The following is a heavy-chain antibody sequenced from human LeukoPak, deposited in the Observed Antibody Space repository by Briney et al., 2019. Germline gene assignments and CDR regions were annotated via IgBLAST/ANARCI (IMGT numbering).Heavy chain of an antibody. D-gene: IGHD3-16*02. V-gene: IGHV1-58*02. CDR3: ERDLTPYDYVWGSYRYTFDAFDI. Sequence: SVKVSCKSSGFTFTSSAMQWVRQARGQRLELIGWIVVGSGNTNYAQKLQGRVTMTTDTATSTAYMELRSMSSDDTAVYYCERDLTPYDYVWGSYRYTFDAFDIWGQGTMVTVSS. J-gene: IGHJ3*02. CDR2: IVVGSGNT. CDR1: GFTFTSSA.